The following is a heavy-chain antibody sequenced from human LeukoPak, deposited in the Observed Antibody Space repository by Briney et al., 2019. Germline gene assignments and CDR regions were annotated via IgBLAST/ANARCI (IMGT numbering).Heavy chain of an antibody. J-gene: IGHJ3*02. Sequence: GGSLRHSCALSGFTFATSWTSWVPQAPGKGLEWVGRIKTKTAAETTEYAAPVKGRFTISRDDTKNSIYLQMNSRKTEDTAVYYCGTGSAFDISGPRTTGTVSS. V-gene: IGHV3-15*01. CDR1: GFTFATSW. CDR2: IKTKTAAETT. CDR3: GTGSAFDI. D-gene: IGHD1-14*01.